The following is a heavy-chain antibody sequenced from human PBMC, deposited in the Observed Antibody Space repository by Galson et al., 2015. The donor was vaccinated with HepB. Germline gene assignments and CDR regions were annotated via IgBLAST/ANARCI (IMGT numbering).Heavy chain of an antibody. CDR1: GFTVGSNY. Sequence: SLRLSCAASGFTVGSNYMSWVRQAPGKGLEWVSVIYSGGSTYYADSVKGRFTISRDNSKNTLYLQMNSLRAEDTAVYYCARAQSPGSGSYFEKSLLHTFRYGMDVWGQGTTVTVSS. J-gene: IGHJ6*02. V-gene: IGHV3-66*01. D-gene: IGHD3-10*01. CDR3: ARAQSPGSGSYFEKSLLHTFRYGMDV. CDR2: IYSGGST.